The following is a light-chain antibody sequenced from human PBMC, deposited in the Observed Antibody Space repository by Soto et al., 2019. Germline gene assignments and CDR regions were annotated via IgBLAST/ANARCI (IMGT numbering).Light chain of an antibody. V-gene: IGKV1-27*01. Sequence: DVQMTQSPSSLSAFVGDRVTITCRASQGIAPYLAWFQQKPGKVPKLLIYATSTLQSRVPSRFSGSGSGTDFTLTINSLQPEDVGTYYCQKYNSAPLTFGGGTNVEIK. CDR3: QKYNSAPLT. CDR2: ATS. CDR1: QGIAPY. J-gene: IGKJ4*01.